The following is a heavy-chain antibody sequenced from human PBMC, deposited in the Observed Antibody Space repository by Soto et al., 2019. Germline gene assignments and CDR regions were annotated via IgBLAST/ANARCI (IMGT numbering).Heavy chain of an antibody. Sequence: PGGSLRLSCAASGFTFSSYAMHWVRQAPGKGLEWVAVISYDGSNKYYADSVKGRFTISRDNSKNTLYLQMNSLRAEDTAVYYCARDGGYYPFDYWGQGTLVTVSS. D-gene: IGHD3-22*01. CDR3: ARDGGYYPFDY. CDR1: GFTFSSYA. V-gene: IGHV3-30-3*01. J-gene: IGHJ4*02. CDR2: ISYDGSNK.